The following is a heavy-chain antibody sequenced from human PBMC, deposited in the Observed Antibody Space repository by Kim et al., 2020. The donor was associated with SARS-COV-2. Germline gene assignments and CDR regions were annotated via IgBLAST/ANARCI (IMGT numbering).Heavy chain of an antibody. CDR2: IYYSGST. CDR3: ARGNLDYGGSYAFDL. V-gene: IGHV4-59*01. Sequence: SETLSLTCTVSGGSISSYYLSWIRQPPGKGLEWIGYIYYSGSTNYNPSLKSRVTISVDTSKNQFSLQLSSVTAADTAVYYCARGNLDYGGSYAFDLWGLG. CDR1: GGSISSYY. D-gene: IGHD4-17*01. J-gene: IGHJ3*01.